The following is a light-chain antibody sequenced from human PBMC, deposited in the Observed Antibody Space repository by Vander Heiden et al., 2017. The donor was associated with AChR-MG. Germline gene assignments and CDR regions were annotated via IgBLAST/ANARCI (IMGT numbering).Light chain of an antibody. Sequence: DIVMTQSSDSLAVSLGERATVNCKSSQTVLYSSNNKNYLAWYQQKPGQPPKLLIYWASTRQSGVPDRFSGSGSGTDFTLTISSLQAEDVAVYYCQQYYSLPLTFGRGTKVEIK. CDR1: QTVLYSSNNKNY. CDR3: QQYYSLPLT. CDR2: WAS. J-gene: IGKJ1*01. V-gene: IGKV4-1*01.